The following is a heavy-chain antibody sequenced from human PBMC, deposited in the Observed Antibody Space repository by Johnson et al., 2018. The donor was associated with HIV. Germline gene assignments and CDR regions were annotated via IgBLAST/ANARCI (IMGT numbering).Heavy chain of an antibody. CDR2: IKQDGSEK. CDR1: GFTFDDYG. V-gene: IGHV3-7*05. Sequence: VQLVESGGGVVRPGGSLRLSCAASGFTFDDYGMSWVRQAPGKGLEWLANIKQDGSEKYYVDSVKGRFTISRDNAKNSLDLQMNSLRAEDTAVYYCARERPRDAFDIWGQGTMVTVSS. J-gene: IGHJ3*02. CDR3: ARERPRDAFDI.